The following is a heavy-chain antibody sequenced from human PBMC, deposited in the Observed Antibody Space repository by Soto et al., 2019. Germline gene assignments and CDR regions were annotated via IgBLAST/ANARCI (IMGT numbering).Heavy chain of an antibody. CDR3: ARDTVVFDX. J-gene: IGHJ4*02. D-gene: IGHD4-17*01. CDR2: IISSVITI. Sequence: CLRVSCASSGFTFSDYYMSWIRQAPGKGLEWVSYIISSVITIYYADSFKGRFTISRDNAKNSLYLQMNSMRAEDTAVYYCARDTVVFDXWGQGTLVTVSX. V-gene: IGHV3-11*01. CDR1: GFTFSDYY.